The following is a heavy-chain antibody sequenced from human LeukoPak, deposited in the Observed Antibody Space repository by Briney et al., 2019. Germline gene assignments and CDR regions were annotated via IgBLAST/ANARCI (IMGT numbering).Heavy chain of an antibody. CDR1: GYSFTSYW. J-gene: IGHJ4*02. Sequence: GESLKISCQGSGYSFTSYWIGWVRQMPGKGLEWMGIIYPGDSDTRYSPSFQGQVTISADKSISTAYLQWSSLKASDTAMYYCASGDTAMATSFDYWGQGTLVTVSS. V-gene: IGHV5-51*01. CDR2: IYPGDSDT. CDR3: ASGDTAMATSFDY. D-gene: IGHD5-18*01.